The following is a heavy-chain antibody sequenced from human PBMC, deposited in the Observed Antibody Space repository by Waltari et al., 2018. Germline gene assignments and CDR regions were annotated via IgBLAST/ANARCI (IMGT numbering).Heavy chain of an antibody. CDR2: VSASGGAT. J-gene: IGHJ4*02. V-gene: IGHV3-23*01. CDR1: GFPFSNYA. Sequence: EVQLLESGGALVQPGGSLRLSCAASGFPFSNYAMNWVRQAPGKWLEWVSGVSASGGATYYTVSVKGRFTVSRDNAKNTLDLQMNSLRVEDTAFYYCTKGIDHWGQGTLVTVSS. CDR3: TKGIDH.